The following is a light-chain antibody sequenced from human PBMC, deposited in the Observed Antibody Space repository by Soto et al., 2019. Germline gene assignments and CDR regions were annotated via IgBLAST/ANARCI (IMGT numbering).Light chain of an antibody. V-gene: IGKV3-20*01. CDR3: QQYGSSPRT. CDR1: QSVNNNY. Sequence: EIVLTQSPGTLSLSPGERATLSCRASQSVNNNYLAWYQQKPGQAPRLLIYGASSRATGIPDRFSGSGSGTDFTLTISRLEPEDFVVYYCQQYGSSPRTFGQGTKVEIK. J-gene: IGKJ1*01. CDR2: GAS.